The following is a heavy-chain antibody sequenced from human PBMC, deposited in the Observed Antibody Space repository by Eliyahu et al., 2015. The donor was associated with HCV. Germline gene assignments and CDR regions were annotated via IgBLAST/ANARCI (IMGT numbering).Heavy chain of an antibody. D-gene: IGHD3-22*01. J-gene: IGHJ4*02. CDR1: GYTXTNYW. Sequence: PGESLRXXCQGXGYTXTNYWISWVRQVPGKGLQWMGRIDXSDSETKYSPSFQGHVTITTDKSSSTAYLQWGGLKASDTAIYYCARPISYYASSGHYSQYYFDSWGQGTLVTVSS. CDR2: IDXSDSET. CDR3: ARPISYYASSGHYSQYYFDS. V-gene: IGHV5-10-1*01.